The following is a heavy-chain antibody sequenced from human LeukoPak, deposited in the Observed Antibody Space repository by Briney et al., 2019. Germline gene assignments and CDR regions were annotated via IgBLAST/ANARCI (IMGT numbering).Heavy chain of an antibody. V-gene: IGHV4-59*01. J-gene: IGHJ4*02. CDR1: GGSISSYY. CDR2: IYYSGST. D-gene: IGHD3-3*01. Sequence: SETLSLTCTVSGGSISSYYWSWIRQPPGKGLEWIGYIYYSGSTNYNPSLKSRVTISVDTSKNQFSLKLSSVTAADTAVYYCARGIDYDFWSGYSYYFDYWGQGTLVTVSS. CDR3: ARGIDYDFWSGYSYYFDY.